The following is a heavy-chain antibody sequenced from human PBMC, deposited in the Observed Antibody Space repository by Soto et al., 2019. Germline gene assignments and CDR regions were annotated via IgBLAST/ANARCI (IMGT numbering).Heavy chain of an antibody. Sequence: GGSLRLSCTASGFTFGDYAMSWFRPAPGKGLEWVGFIRSKAYGGTTEYAASVKGRFTISRDDSKSIAYLQMNSLKTEDTDVYYCTLTFTTAYPHWGQGTLVTVSS. CDR1: GFTFGDYA. CDR3: TLTFTTAYPH. D-gene: IGHD4-4*01. CDR2: IRSKAYGGTT. J-gene: IGHJ4*02. V-gene: IGHV3-49*03.